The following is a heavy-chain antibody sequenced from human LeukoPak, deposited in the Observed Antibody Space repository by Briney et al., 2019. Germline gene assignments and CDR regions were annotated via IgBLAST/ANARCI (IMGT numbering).Heavy chain of an antibody. CDR1: GFSLSRYA. CDR3: AREKDSSSWSSFDY. CDR2: ISYDGRNK. Sequence: GGSLRLSCAASGFSLSRYAMHWVRQAPGKGLEWVAVISYDGRNKYYADSVKGRLTISRDNSGNTLYLQMNSLRAEDTAVYYCAREKDSSSWSSFDYWGQGTLVTVSS. J-gene: IGHJ4*02. V-gene: IGHV3-30*04. D-gene: IGHD6-13*01.